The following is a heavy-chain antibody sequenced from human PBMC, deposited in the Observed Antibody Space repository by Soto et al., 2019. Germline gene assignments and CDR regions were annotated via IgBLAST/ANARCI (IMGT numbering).Heavy chain of an antibody. V-gene: IGHV1-69*01. CDR2: IIPIFGTA. J-gene: IGHJ5*02. D-gene: IGHD3-22*01. Sequence: QVPLVQSGAEVKKPGSSLNISCKASRDTFTSYSINWVRQAPGQGLEWMGGIIPIFGTANYAQKFKDSVTITADASTTTAYIALTSLRPDDTAVYYCTQGDYDTTGWFDPWGQGTLVTVAS. CDR1: RDTFTSYS. CDR3: TQGDYDTTGWFDP.